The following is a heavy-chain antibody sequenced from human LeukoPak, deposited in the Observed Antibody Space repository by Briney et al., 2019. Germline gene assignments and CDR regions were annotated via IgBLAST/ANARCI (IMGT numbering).Heavy chain of an antibody. Sequence: PGRSLRPSCTASGFIFSFYGMHWVRQAPGKGLEWVAFISYEGSNKYYADSVKGRFTISRDTSKNALYLQMNSLRAEDTAVYYCAKSEPGYSSGCPDYWGQGTLVTVSP. V-gene: IGHV3-30*18. J-gene: IGHJ4*02. CDR1: GFIFSFYG. CDR3: AKSEPGYSSGCPDY. CDR2: ISYEGSNK. D-gene: IGHD6-19*01.